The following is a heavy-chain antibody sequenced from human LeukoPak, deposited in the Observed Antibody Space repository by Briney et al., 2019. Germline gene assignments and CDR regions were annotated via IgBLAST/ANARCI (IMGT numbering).Heavy chain of an antibody. Sequence: SETLSLTCTVSGGSISNYYWSWIRQPPGKGLEWIGYIYYSGSTKYNPSLKSRVTISVDTSKNQFSLKLGSVTAADTAVYYCARTSHYYDSSGYLDYWGQGTLVTVSS. J-gene: IGHJ4*02. CDR2: IYYSGST. V-gene: IGHV4-59*01. D-gene: IGHD3-22*01. CDR3: ARTSHYYDSSGYLDY. CDR1: GGSISNYY.